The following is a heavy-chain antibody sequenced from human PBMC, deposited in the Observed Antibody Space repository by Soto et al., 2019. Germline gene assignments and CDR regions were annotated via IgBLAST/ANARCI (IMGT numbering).Heavy chain of an antibody. V-gene: IGHV4-39*01. CDR3: ARHRGNKFDY. J-gene: IGHJ4*02. Sequence: PSETLSLTCTVSGGSIISDHYYWAWIRQPPGKGLEWIGNMHYSGNTYQNPSLKSRVTIFVDTSKNQFSLHLSSVTAADTAVYYCARHRGNKFDYWGQGTLVTVSS. CDR1: GGSIISDHYY. D-gene: IGHD3-16*01. CDR2: MHYSGNT.